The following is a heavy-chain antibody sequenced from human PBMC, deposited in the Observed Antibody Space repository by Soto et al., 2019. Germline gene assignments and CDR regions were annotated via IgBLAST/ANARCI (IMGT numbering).Heavy chain of an antibody. Sequence: SETLSLTCTVSGGSISSGGYYWSWIRQHPGKGLEWIGYIYYSGSTYYNPSLKSRVTMSVDTSKNQFSLKLSSVTAADTAVYYCAREPLICSSTSCYAAHFDYWAQGALVPVSS. CDR3: AREPLICSSTSCYAAHFDY. CDR1: GGSISSGGYY. CDR2: IYYSGST. D-gene: IGHD2-2*01. J-gene: IGHJ4*02. V-gene: IGHV4-31*03.